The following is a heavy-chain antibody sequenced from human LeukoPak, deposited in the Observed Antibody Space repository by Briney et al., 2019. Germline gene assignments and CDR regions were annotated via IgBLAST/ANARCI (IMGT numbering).Heavy chain of an antibody. J-gene: IGHJ4*02. CDR2: ISGSGGST. CDR3: AKTVRITMVRGGITPPYFDY. CDR1: GFTFSSYA. V-gene: IGHV3-23*01. Sequence: GGSLRLSCAASGFTFSSYAMSWVRQAPGKGLEWVSAISGSGGSTYYADSVKGRFTISRDNSKNTLYLQMNSLRAEDTAVYYCAKTVRITMVRGGITPPYFDYWGQGTLVTVSS. D-gene: IGHD3-10*01.